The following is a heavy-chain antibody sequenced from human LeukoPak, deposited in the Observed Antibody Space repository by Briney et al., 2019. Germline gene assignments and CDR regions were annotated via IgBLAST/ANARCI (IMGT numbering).Heavy chain of an antibody. CDR2: IYHSGST. CDR1: GGYISSNNW. Sequence: SGTLSLTCAVSGGYISSNNWRSWVRQPPGEGLEWIGEIYHSGSTNYNPSLKSRVTISVDKSKNQFSLKLGSVTAADTAVYYCASSQGYYYDSSGYYYFYWGQGTLVTVSS. J-gene: IGHJ4*02. CDR3: ASSQGYYYDSSGYYYFY. V-gene: IGHV4-4*02. D-gene: IGHD3-22*01.